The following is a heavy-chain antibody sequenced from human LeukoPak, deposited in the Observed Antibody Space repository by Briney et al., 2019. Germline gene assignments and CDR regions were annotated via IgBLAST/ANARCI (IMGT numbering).Heavy chain of an antibody. CDR2: SSGSGGNT. V-gene: IGHV3-23*01. J-gene: IGHJ3*02. Sequence: PGGSLRLSCAASGFTFSSYAMSWVRQAPGKGLEWVSASSGSGGNTNYADSAKGRFTISRDNSKNTLSLQINSLRAEDTAVYYCAKDQVSWIQLWSQNDAFDIWGQGTMVTVSS. CDR1: GFTFSSYA. D-gene: IGHD5-18*01. CDR3: AKDQVSWIQLWSQNDAFDI.